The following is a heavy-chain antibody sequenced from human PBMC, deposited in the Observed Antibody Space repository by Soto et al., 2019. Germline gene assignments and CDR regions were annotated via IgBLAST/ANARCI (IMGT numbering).Heavy chain of an antibody. CDR1: GGSINSGDYY. D-gene: IGHD3-3*01. CDR3: ARDGFFGRSGYFDY. V-gene: IGHV4-30-4*01. Sequence: PSETLSLTCTVSGGSINSGDYYWNWIRQPPGKGLEWIGYIYYSGSTYYNPSLKSRVTISIDTSKNQFSLKLNSVTAADTAVYYCARDGFFGRSGYFDYWGQGTLVTVSP. J-gene: IGHJ4*02. CDR2: IYYSGST.